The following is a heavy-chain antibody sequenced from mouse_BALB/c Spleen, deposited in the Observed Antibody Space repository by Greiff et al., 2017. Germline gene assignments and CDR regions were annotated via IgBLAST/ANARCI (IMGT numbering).Heavy chain of an antibody. CDR2: ISSGGST. CDR3: ARVDTTAMGY. J-gene: IGHJ4*01. V-gene: IGHV5-6-5*01. Sequence: EVMLVESGGGLVKPGGSLKLSCAASGFTFSSYAMSWVRQTPEKRLEWVASISSGGSTYYPDSVKGRFTISRDNARNILYLQMSSLRSEDTAMYYCARVDTTAMGYWGQGTSVTVSS. D-gene: IGHD2-3*01. CDR1: GFTFSSYA.